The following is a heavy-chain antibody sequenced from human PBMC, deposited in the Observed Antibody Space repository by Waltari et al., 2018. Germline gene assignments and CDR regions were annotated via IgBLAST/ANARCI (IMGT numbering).Heavy chain of an antibody. CDR3: TASRVAATYY. CDR2: IRSKAYVGTT. J-gene: IGHJ4*02. Sequence: EVQLVESGGGLVQPGRSLRLSCTASGFTFGDYAMSWFRQAPGKGLEWVGFIRSKAYVGTTEYAASVKGRFTISRDDSKSIAYLQMNSLKTEDTAVYYCTASRVAATYYWGQGTLVTVSS. D-gene: IGHD2-15*01. V-gene: IGHV3-49*03. CDR1: GFTFGDYA.